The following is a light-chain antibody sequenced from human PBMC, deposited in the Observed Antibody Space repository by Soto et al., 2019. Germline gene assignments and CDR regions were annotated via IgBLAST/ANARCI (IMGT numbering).Light chain of an antibody. J-gene: IGKJ1*01. Sequence: IVLTQSPGTLSLSPGERATLSCRASQSVVTNSLAWYQQKPGQAPRLIIYGASNRATGIPDRFSGRGSGTDFTLTISRLEPEDCAVYYCHQYGGPRWTFGQGTKVDIK. CDR2: GAS. CDR1: QSVVTNS. V-gene: IGKV3-20*01. CDR3: HQYGGPRWT.